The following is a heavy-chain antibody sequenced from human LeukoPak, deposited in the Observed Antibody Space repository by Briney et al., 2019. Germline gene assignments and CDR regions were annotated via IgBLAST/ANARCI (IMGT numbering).Heavy chain of an antibody. CDR1: GASVNSYY. V-gene: IGHV4-59*02. Sequence: SETLSLTCSVSGASVNSYYWNWIRRSPGKGLEWIGFISHIGSTNYDPSLRKRVTISLDTYKNKVFLNLNSVPAADKAVYYCAGNRNNLGDVNWFDPWGQGTLVTVSS. CDR3: AGNRNNLGDVNWFDP. D-gene: IGHD1/OR15-1a*01. CDR2: ISHIGST. J-gene: IGHJ5*02.